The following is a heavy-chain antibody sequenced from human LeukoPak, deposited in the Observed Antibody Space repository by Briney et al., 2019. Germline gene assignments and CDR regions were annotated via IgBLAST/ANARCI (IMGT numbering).Heavy chain of an antibody. D-gene: IGHD2-2*01. CDR2: ISYDGSNK. CDR3: ARGGSVVPAAPSDY. J-gene: IGHJ4*02. CDR1: GFTFSSYA. V-gene: IGHV3-30-3*01. Sequence: GGSLRLSCAASGFTFSSYAMHWVRQAPGKGLEWVAVISYDGSNKYYADSVKGRFTISRDNAKNSLYLQMNSLRAEDTAVYYCARGGSVVPAAPSDYWGQGTLVTVSS.